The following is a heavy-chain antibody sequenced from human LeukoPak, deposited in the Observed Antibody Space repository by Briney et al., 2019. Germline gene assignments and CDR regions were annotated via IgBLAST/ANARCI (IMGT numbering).Heavy chain of an antibody. D-gene: IGHD4-23*01. J-gene: IGHJ4*02. Sequence: PSETLSLTCTGSGGSIISYYGSWIRQPPGKGLEWIGYIHYSGSTNYNPSLKSRVTISVDTSKNHFSLKLTSVTAADTAVYYCARVDYRVNLTPLFDYWGQGTLVTVSS. V-gene: IGHV4-59*01. CDR3: ARVDYRVNLTPLFDY. CDR1: GGSIISYY. CDR2: IHYSGST.